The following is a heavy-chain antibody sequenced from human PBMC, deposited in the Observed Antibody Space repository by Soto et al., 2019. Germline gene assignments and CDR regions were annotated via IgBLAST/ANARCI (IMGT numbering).Heavy chain of an antibody. J-gene: IGHJ4*02. CDR1: GFTFSHYA. CDR2: ISGSGGST. V-gene: IGHV3-23*01. CDR3: IKVGGRDGYNPFDR. Sequence: EVQLSESGGGLVHPGGSLRLSCAASGFTFSHYAMNWVRQAPGKGLEWVSAISGSGGSTYSADSVKGRFTISRDNFKNTLYLQMNSLRAEDMATYYCIKVGGRDGYNPFDRWGQGTLVIVSS. D-gene: IGHD1-26*01.